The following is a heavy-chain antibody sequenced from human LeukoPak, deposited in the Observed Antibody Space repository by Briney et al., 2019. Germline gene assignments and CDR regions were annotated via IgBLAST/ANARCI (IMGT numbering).Heavy chain of an antibody. V-gene: IGHV4-4*07. J-gene: IGHJ6*03. CDR2: IYTSGST. D-gene: IGHD1/OR15-1a*01. CDR3: ARDRYNWNTYYYYMDV. CDR1: GGSISSYY. Sequence: SETLSLTCTVSGGSISSYYWSWIRQPAGKGLEWIGRIYTSGSTNYNPSLKSRVTTSVDTSKNQFSLKLSSVTAADTAVYYCARDRYNWNTYYYYMDVWGKGTTVTVSS.